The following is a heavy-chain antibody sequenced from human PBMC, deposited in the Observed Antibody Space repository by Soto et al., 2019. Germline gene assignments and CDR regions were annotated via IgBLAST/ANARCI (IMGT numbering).Heavy chain of an antibody. J-gene: IGHJ4*02. CDR2: INPTTGGT. Sequence: QVQLVQSGAEVKKPGTSVIVSCKASGYTFTGYYMHWVRQAPGQGLEWMAFINPTTGGTNYAQKFQGRVTMTWDTSISTAYMELSRLTSDDTAIYYCARGYCSTIGCSDYFQYWGQGTLVTVSS. CDR3: ARGYCSTIGCSDYFQY. CDR1: GYTFTGYY. D-gene: IGHD2-2*01. V-gene: IGHV1-2*02.